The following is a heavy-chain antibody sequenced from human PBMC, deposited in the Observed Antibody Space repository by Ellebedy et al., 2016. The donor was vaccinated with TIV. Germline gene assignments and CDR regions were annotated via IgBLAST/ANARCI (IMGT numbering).Heavy chain of an antibody. D-gene: IGHD1-1*01. CDR3: SSWKY. V-gene: IGHV3-74*01. CDR1: GFTFSDYL. J-gene: IGHJ4*02. Sequence: GESLKISCASSGFTFSDYLMNWVRLVPGKGLVWVSRIKGDGSTTYYTDSVKGRFTVARDNAKNTLYLQMNSLGAEDTAVYYCSSWKYWGQGALVTVSS. CDR2: IKGDGSTT.